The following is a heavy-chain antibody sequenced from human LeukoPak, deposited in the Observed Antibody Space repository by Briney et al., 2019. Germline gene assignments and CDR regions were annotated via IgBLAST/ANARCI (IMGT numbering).Heavy chain of an antibody. CDR3: ASIGPPSSGDDY. J-gene: IGHJ4*02. CDR1: GFTFSSYA. D-gene: IGHD6-19*01. Sequence: GGSLRLSCAASGFTFSSYAMHWVRQAPGKGLEYVSAISSNGGSTYYANSVKGRFTISRDNSKNTLYLRMGSLRAEDMAVYCCASIGPPSSGDDYWGQGTLVTVSS. V-gene: IGHV3-64*01. CDR2: ISSNGGST.